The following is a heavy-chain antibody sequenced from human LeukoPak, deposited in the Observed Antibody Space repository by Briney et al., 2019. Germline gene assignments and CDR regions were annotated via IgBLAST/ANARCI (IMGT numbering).Heavy chain of an antibody. J-gene: IGHJ4*02. Sequence: SETLSLTCTVSGGSISSYYWSWIRQPPGKGLEWIGYIYYSGSTNYNRALKSRVTISVDTSKNQFSLKLSSVTAADTAVYYCARAGVLWFGELLRTPYFDYWGQGTLVTVSS. CDR3: ARAGVLWFGELLRTPYFDY. D-gene: IGHD3-10*01. CDR1: GGSISSYY. CDR2: IYYSGST. V-gene: IGHV4-59*01.